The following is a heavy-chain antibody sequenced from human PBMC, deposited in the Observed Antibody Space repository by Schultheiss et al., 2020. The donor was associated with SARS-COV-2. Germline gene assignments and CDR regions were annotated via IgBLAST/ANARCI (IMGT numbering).Heavy chain of an antibody. CDR2: ISHSANR. V-gene: IGHV4-34*01. D-gene: IGHD4-17*01. CDR1: GGSFSGYY. J-gene: IGHJ4*02. Sequence: SETLSLTCAVYGGSFSGYYWSWIRQPPGKGLEWIGEISHSANRNYNPSLKSRVTVSVDTSKNQFSLNLSSVTAADTAVYYCAREEGGDYFDYWGQGTLVTVSS. CDR3: AREEGGDYFDY.